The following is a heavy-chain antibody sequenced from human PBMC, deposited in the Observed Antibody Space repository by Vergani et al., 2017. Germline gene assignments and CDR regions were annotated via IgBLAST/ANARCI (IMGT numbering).Heavy chain of an antibody. V-gene: IGHV3-30*04. CDR2: ISYDGSNK. CDR3: ARDRSLDY. Sequence: QVQLVESGGGVVQPGRSLRLSCAASGFSFSSYALHWVRQAPGKGLEWVAVISYDGSNKYYADSVKGRFTSSRDNSKNTLYLQMNSLRVEDTAVYYCARDRSLDYWGQGTLVTVSS. CDR1: GFSFSSYA. J-gene: IGHJ4*02.